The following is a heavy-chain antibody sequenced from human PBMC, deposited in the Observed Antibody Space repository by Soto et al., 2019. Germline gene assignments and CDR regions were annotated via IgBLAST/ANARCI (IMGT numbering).Heavy chain of an antibody. CDR1: GFTLSSYS. J-gene: IGHJ4*02. D-gene: IGHD2-8*01. Sequence: GGSLRLSCAASGFTLSSYSIHWVRQAPGKGLDWVAVISYDGNTQFYGESVKGRFIVSRDNSRNTLYLQLNNLQAEDTAVYYCITDGPDGRAYWGQGTQVTVSS. V-gene: IGHV3-30-3*01. CDR3: ITDGPDGRAY. CDR2: ISYDGNTQ.